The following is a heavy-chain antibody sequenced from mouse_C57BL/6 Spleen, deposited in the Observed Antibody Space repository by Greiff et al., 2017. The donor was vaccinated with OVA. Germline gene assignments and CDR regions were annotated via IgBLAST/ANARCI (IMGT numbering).Heavy chain of an antibody. CDR3: ARWLLREDAMDY. V-gene: IGHV1-55*01. J-gene: IGHJ4*01. CDR1: GYTFTSYW. Sequence: QVQLQQPGAELVQPGASVKMSCKASGYTFTSYWITWVKQRPGQGLEWIGDIYPGSGSTNYNEKFKSKATLTVDTSSSTAYMQLSSLTSEDSAVYYCARWLLREDAMDYWGQGTSVTVSS. CDR2: IYPGSGST. D-gene: IGHD2-3*01.